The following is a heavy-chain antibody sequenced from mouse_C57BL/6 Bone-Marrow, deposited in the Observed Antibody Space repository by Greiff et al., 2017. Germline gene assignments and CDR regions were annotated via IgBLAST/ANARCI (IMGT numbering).Heavy chain of an antibody. J-gene: IGHJ4*01. Sequence: VQVVESGAELARPGASVKLSCKASGYTFTSYGISWVKQRTGQGLEWIGEIYPRSGNTYYNEKFKGKATLTAEKSSRTAYMELRSLTSEASAVYFCEGDSSPFYAIDYWGQGTSGTVSS. CDR2: IYPRSGNT. CDR1: GYTFTSYG. V-gene: IGHV1-81*01. CDR3: EGDSSPFYAIDY. D-gene: IGHD1-1*01.